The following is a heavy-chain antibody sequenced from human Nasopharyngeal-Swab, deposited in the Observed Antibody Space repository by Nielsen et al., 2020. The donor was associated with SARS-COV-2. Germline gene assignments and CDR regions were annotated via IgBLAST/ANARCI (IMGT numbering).Heavy chain of an antibody. CDR1: GFTFSSYE. D-gene: IGHD6-19*01. CDR3: APSSGWYYFDY. J-gene: IGHJ4*02. V-gene: IGHV3-48*03. Sequence: GESLKISCAASGFTFSSYEMNWVRQAPGKGLEWVSYISSSGSTIYYADSVKGRFTISRDNVKNSLYLQMNSLRAEDTAVYYCAPSSGWYYFDYWGQGTPVTVSS. CDR2: ISSSGSTI.